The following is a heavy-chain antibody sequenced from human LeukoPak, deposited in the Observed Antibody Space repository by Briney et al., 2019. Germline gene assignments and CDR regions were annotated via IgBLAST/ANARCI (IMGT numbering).Heavy chain of an antibody. CDR2: IYYSGST. V-gene: IGHV4-59*01. Sequence: PSETLSLTCTLSGGSISSYYWSWIRQPPGKGLEWIGYIYYSGSTNYNPSLKSRVTISVDTSKNQFSLKLSSVTAADTAVYYCAREWDLDNWFDPWGQGTLVTVSS. J-gene: IGHJ5*02. D-gene: IGHD1-26*01. CDR1: GGSISSYY. CDR3: AREWDLDNWFDP.